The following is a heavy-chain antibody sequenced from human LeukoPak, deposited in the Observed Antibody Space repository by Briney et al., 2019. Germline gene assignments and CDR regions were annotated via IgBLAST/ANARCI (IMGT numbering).Heavy chain of an antibody. V-gene: IGHV3-48*04. CDR2: ISSSSNTI. CDR3: ARASNGVT. CDR1: GFTFSSYN. D-gene: IGHD3-10*01. J-gene: IGHJ5*02. Sequence: GGSLRLSCAASGFTFSSYNVNWVRQAPGKGLEWVSYISSSSNTIYYADSVKGRFTISRDNAKNSLYLQMNSLRAEDTAVYYCARASNGVTWGQGTLVTVSS.